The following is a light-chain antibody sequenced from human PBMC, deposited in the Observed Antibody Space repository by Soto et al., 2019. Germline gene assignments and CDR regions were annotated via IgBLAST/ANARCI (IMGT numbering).Light chain of an antibody. CDR1: SSDVGGYKY. Sequence: QLVLTQPASVSGSPGQSITISCTGTSSDVGGYKYVSWYQQHPGKAPKLMIYEVSNRPSGVSNRFSGSKSGNTASLTISGLQAEDEADYFCSSYSSSNTLVFGGGTKLTVL. J-gene: IGLJ2*01. V-gene: IGLV2-14*01. CDR3: SSYSSSNTLV. CDR2: EVS.